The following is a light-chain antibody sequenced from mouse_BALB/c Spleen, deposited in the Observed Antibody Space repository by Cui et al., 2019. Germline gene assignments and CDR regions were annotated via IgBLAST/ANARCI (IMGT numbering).Light chain of an antibody. CDR1: SSVSY. Sequence: QIVLTQSTALMSASPGAKVTMTCSASSSVSYMYWYQQKPRSSPKPWIYLTSNLASGVPARFSGSGSGTSYSLTISSMEAEDAATYYCQQWSSNPLTFGAGTKLELK. V-gene: IGKV4-68*01. J-gene: IGKJ5*01. CDR3: QQWSSNPLT. CDR2: LTS.